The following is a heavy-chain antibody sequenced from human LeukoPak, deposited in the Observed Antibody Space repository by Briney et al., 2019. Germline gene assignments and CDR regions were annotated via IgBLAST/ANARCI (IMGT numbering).Heavy chain of an antibody. D-gene: IGHD1-26*01. Sequence: GGSLRLSCAASGFTFSTYVMSWVRQAPGKGLEWVSSISASGGSTYYADSVKGRFTISRDNSKNTLYLQMNSLRAEDTAKYYCTKGGVGAPSGAFDIWGQGTMVTVSS. J-gene: IGHJ3*02. CDR3: TKGGVGAPSGAFDI. V-gene: IGHV3-23*01. CDR1: GFTFSTYV. CDR2: ISASGGST.